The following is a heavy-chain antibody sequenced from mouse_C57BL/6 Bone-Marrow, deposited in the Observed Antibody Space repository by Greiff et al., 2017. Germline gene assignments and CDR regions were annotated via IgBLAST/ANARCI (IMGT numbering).Heavy chain of an antibody. V-gene: IGHV1-54*01. CDR1: GYAFTNYL. Sequence: QVQLQQSGAELVRPGTSVKVSCKASGYAFTNYLIEWVKQRPGQGLEWIGVINPGSGGTNYNEKVKGKANLTADKSSSTAYMQLSSLTSADSAVYFCARAALTVFDYWGQGTTLTVSS. J-gene: IGHJ2*01. CDR2: INPGSGGT. CDR3: ARAALTVFDY. D-gene: IGHD4-1*01.